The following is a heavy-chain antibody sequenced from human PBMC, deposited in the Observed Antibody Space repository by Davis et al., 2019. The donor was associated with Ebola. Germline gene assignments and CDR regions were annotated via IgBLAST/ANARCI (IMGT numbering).Heavy chain of an antibody. Sequence: ESLKISCAASGFTFSNTWMTWVRQAPGKGLEWVGRSKSKTSGGTADYAAPVKGRFTISRDDSRGTFFLQMNSLKTEDTAVYYCTKGDCSGGRCHWDDAFDTWGQGTMVTVSS. CDR3: TKGDCSGGRCHWDDAFDT. D-gene: IGHD2-15*01. CDR1: GFTFSNTW. J-gene: IGHJ3*02. CDR2: SKSKTSGGTA. V-gene: IGHV3-15*01.